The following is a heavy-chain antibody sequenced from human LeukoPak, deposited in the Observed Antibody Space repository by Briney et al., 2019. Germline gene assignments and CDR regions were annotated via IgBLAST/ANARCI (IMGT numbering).Heavy chain of an antibody. CDR1: GLTFGSHA. CDR3: GKTTVGYSSGQKPAWPVDY. CDR2: IFGSGGSP. J-gene: IGHJ4*02. V-gene: IGHV3-23*01. Sequence: GGSLRLSCEASGLTFGSHAMYWVRQAPGKGLEWAAGIFGSGGSPHYADPVKGRFTISRDNSRNTVYLQINSLRAEDTAVYYCGKTTVGYSSGQKPAWPVDYWGQGTLVTVSS. D-gene: IGHD5-18*01.